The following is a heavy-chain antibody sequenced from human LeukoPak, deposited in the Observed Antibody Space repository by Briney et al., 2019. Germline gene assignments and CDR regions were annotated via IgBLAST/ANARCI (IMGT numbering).Heavy chain of an antibody. CDR1: GFTFSNYW. Sequence: GGSLRLSCAASGFTFSNYWMHWVRQAPGKGLVWFPRINSDGSSRNYADSVKGRFTISRDNAKNTLYLQMSSLRAEDTAVYYCASASSHRIAAGGDYWGQGTLVTVSS. D-gene: IGHD6-13*01. CDR2: INSDGSSR. V-gene: IGHV3-74*01. CDR3: ASASSHRIAAGGDY. J-gene: IGHJ4*02.